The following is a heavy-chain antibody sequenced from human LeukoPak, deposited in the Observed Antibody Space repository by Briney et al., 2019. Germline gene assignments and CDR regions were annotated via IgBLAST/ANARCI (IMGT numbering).Heavy chain of an antibody. J-gene: IGHJ4*02. V-gene: IGHV1-18*01. Sequence: ASVKVSCKASGYTFTSYGISWVRQAPGQGLEWMGWISAYNGNTNYAQKLQGRVTMTRNTSISTAYMELSSLRSEDTAVYYCARAPPYYYGSGSPYWGQGTLVTVSS. CDR1: GYTFTSYG. D-gene: IGHD3-10*01. CDR3: ARAPPYYYGSGSPY. CDR2: ISAYNGNT.